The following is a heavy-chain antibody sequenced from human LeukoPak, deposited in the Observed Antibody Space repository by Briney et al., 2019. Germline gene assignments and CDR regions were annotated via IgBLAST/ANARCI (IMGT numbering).Heavy chain of an antibody. D-gene: IGHD3-16*01. CDR3: ARDTLSGLAFY. Sequence: PVGSLRLSCAASGFTFGDYEMNWVRQAPGKGLEWVSYISSSGRTIYYADSVKGRFTISRDNAKNSLFLQMNSLRAEDTAVYYCARDTLSGLAFYWGQGTLVTVSS. CDR2: ISSSGRTI. CDR1: GFTFGDYE. V-gene: IGHV3-48*03. J-gene: IGHJ4*02.